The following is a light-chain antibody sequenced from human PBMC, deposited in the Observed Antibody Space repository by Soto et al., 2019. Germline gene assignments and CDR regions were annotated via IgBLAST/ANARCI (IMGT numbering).Light chain of an antibody. CDR2: DAS. V-gene: IGKV3-20*01. J-gene: IGKJ1*01. CDR3: FHYGTSEWT. CDR1: QSVSGST. Sequence: EIVLTQSPGPLSLSPGERASLSCRASQSVSGSTLAWYQQKPGQAPRLLIYDASTRATGIPDRISGSGSGTDFTLTISRLEPEDFALSYCFHYGTSEWTFGQGTKVEIK.